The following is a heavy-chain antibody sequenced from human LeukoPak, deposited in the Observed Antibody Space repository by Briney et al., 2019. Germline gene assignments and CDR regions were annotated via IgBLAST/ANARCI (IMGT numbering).Heavy chain of an antibody. CDR2: IKQDGSEK. D-gene: IGHD2-8*02. Sequence: PGGSLRLSCAASGFTFSNYWMGWVRQAPGEGLEWVANIKQDGSEKRYVDPVKGRFTISRDNAKNSLYLQMNRLRAEDTGVYYCVRAPATNEWRCMDYWGQGTLVTVSS. CDR1: GFTFSNYW. CDR3: VRAPATNEWRCMDY. V-gene: IGHV3-7*01. J-gene: IGHJ4*02.